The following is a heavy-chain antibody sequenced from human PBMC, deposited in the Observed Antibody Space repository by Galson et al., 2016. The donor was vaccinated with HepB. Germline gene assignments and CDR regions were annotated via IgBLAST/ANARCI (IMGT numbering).Heavy chain of an antibody. CDR3: ARGGGTSSYYYWGMDV. CDR2: ISFEGNKQ. CDR1: GFTFSTYG. D-gene: IGHD1-14*01. Sequence: SLRLSCAASGFTFSTYGMHWVRQAPGEGLEWVAAISFEGNKQHYADSVKGRFTVSRDNSKNTLYLQVNNLTPDDTAIYYCARGGGTSSYYYWGMDVWGQGTTVTVSS. J-gene: IGHJ6*02. V-gene: IGHV3-30*03.